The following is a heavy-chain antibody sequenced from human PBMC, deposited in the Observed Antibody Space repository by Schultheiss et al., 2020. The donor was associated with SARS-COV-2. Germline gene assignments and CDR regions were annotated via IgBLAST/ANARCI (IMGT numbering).Heavy chain of an antibody. Sequence: SETLSLTCDVSGGSISRNTYYWIRQPAGKGLEWIGRVHASGSTNYSPSLKSRVTISVDTSKNQFSLKLSSVTAADTAVYYCAREGWSNYFDYWGQGTLVTVSS. D-gene: IGHD6-19*01. CDR3: AREGWSNYFDY. CDR2: VHASGST. V-gene: IGHV4-61*02. J-gene: IGHJ4*02. CDR1: GGSISRNT.